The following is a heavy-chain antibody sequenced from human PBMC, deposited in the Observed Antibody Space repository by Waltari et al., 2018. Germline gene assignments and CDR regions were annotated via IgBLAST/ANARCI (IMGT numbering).Heavy chain of an antibody. D-gene: IGHD3-9*01. CDR3: ARDPENYDILTGYYPSGAFDI. J-gene: IGHJ3*02. CDR2: IYYSGST. V-gene: IGHV4-59*01. Sequence: QVQLQESGPGLVKPSETLSLTCTVSGGSISSYYWSWIRQPPGKGLEWIGYIYYSGSTNYNPSLKSRVTISVDTSKNQFSLKLSSVTAADTAVYYCARDPENYDILTGYYPSGAFDIWGQGTMVTVSS. CDR1: GGSISSYY.